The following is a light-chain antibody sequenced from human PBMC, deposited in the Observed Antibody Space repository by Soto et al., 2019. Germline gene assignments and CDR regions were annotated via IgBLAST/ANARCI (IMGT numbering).Light chain of an antibody. Sequence: DIVMTQSPDSLAVSLGERATINCKSSQSVLSSSNNKNCLAWYQQKPGQPPRLLIYWASTRESGVPDRFSGSGSETDFTLTISSLQAEDVAVYYCQHYYSIPWTFGQGTKVEIK. V-gene: IGKV4-1*01. CDR1: QSVLSSSNNKNC. CDR3: QHYYSIPWT. CDR2: WAS. J-gene: IGKJ1*01.